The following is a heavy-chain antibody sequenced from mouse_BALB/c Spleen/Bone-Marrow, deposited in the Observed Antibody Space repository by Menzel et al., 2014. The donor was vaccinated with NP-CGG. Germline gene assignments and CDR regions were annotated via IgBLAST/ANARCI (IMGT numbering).Heavy chain of an antibody. V-gene: IGHV10-1*02. CDR3: VRHSYLDNSLDY. Sequence: EVKLVESGGGLVQPKGSLKLSCAASGFTFNIYAMNWVRQAPGKGLEWVARIRSKSKNYATYYADSVKDRFTISRDDSQSMLHLQVNSLKTEDTAMYYCVRHSYLDNSLDYWGQGISVIVSS. J-gene: IGHJ4*01. D-gene: IGHD2-12*01. CDR1: GFTFNIYA. CDR2: IRSKSKNYAT.